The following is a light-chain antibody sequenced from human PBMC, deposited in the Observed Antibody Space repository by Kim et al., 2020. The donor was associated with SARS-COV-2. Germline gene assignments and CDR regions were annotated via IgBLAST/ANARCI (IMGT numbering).Light chain of an antibody. CDR2: AAS. Sequence: AIWITQSPSSLSASTGDRVTITCRASQGISSYLAWHQQKPGKAPKLLIYAASTLQSGVPSRFSGSGSGTDFTLTINCLQSEDFATYYCQQYYSYPPTFGQGTKVVIK. CDR1: QGISSY. CDR3: QQYYSYPPT. J-gene: IGKJ1*01. V-gene: IGKV1-8*01.